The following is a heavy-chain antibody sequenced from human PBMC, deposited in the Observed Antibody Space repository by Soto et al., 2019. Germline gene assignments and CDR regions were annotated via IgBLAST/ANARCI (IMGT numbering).Heavy chain of an antibody. V-gene: IGHV3-7*03. Sequence: GGSLRLSCAASGFTFSNSWMTWVRQAPGKGLEWVANMNQDGSEKYYEDSVKGRFTISRDNAKNSLSLQMNSLRAEDTAVYYCAKDRFCSGGSCYTDFWGQGTLVTVSS. CDR3: AKDRFCSGGSCYTDF. J-gene: IGHJ4*02. CDR2: MNQDGSEK. D-gene: IGHD2-15*01. CDR1: GFTFSNSW.